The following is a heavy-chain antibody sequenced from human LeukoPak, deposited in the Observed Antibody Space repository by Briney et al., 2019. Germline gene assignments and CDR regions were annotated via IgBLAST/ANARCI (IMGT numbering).Heavy chain of an antibody. CDR1: GGSISSSSYY. J-gene: IGHJ4*02. Sequence: SSETLSLTCTVSGGSISSSSYYWGWIRQPPGKGLEWIGSIYYSGSTYYNPSLKSRVTISVDTSKNQFSLKLSSVTAADTAVYYCAKDRDDYGGNDGILTSYWGQGTLVTVSS. CDR2: IYYSGST. D-gene: IGHD4-23*01. V-gene: IGHV4-39*07. CDR3: AKDRDDYGGNDGILTSY.